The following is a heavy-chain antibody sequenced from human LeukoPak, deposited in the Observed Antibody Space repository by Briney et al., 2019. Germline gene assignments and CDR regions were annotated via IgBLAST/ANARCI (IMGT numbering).Heavy chain of an antibody. CDR3: ARDGIVGSPLFKFDY. Sequence: PGRSLRLSCAASGFTFNNYAIHWVRQAPGKGLEWVAIISFDGGNKYYADSVKGRFTISRDNSKNTLYLQMSSLRAEDTAVYYCARDGIVGSPLFKFDYWGQGTLVTVSS. CDR2: ISFDGGNK. V-gene: IGHV3-30-3*01. CDR1: GFTFNNYA. D-gene: IGHD1-26*01. J-gene: IGHJ4*02.